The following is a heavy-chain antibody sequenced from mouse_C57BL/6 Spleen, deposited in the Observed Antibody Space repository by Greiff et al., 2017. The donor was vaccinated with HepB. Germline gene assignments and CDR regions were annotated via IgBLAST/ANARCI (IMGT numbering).Heavy chain of an antibody. V-gene: IGHV1-15*01. D-gene: IGHD1-1*01. CDR2: IDPETGGT. Sequence: QVQLQQSGAELVRPGASVTLSCKASGYTFTDYEMHWVKQTPVHGLEWIGAIDPETGGTAYNQKFKGKAILTADKSSSTAYMELRSLTSEDSAVYYCTRRNYYGSSLYWYFDVWGTGTTVTVSS. CDR1: GYTFTDYE. CDR3: TRRNYYGSSLYWYFDV. J-gene: IGHJ1*03.